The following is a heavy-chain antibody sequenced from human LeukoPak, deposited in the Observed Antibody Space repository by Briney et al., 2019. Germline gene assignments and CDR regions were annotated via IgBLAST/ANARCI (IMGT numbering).Heavy chain of an antibody. V-gene: IGHV1-8*01. CDR1: GYTFTSYD. CDR3: ARDGPSVLLWFGELYPYYYYMDV. CDR2: MNPNSGNT. Sequence: ASVKVSCKASGYTFTSYDINWVRQATGQGLEWMGWMNPNSGNTGYAQKFQGRVTMTRDMSTSTVYMELSSLRSEDTAVYYCARDGPSVLLWFGELYPYYYYMDVWGKGTTVTVSS. J-gene: IGHJ6*03. D-gene: IGHD3-10*01.